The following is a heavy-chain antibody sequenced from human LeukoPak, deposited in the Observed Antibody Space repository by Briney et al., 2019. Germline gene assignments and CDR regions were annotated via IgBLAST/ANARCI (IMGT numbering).Heavy chain of an antibody. CDR2: IYPGDSDT. D-gene: IGHD3-22*01. V-gene: IGHV5-51*01. CDR1: GYSFTSYW. CDR3: ARTGSFMIVPPLTSKTPDDAFDI. J-gene: IGHJ3*02. Sequence: PGESLKISCKGSGYSFTSYWIGWVRQMPGKGLEWMGIIYPGDSDTRYSPSFQGQVTISADKSISTAYLQWSSLKASDTAMYYCARTGSFMIVPPLTSKTPDDAFDIWGQGTMVTVSS.